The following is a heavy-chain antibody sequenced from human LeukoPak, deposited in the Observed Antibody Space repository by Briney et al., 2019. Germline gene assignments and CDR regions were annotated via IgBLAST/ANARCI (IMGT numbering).Heavy chain of an antibody. Sequence: SETLSLTCTVSGGSISSSSYYWGWIRQPPRKGLEWIGSIYYSGSTYYNPSLKSRVTISVDTSKNQFSLKLSSVTAADTAVYYCARGDIAAAGTWYFDYWGQGTLVTVSS. J-gene: IGHJ4*02. CDR2: IYYSGST. D-gene: IGHD6-13*01. CDR3: ARGDIAAAGTWYFDY. CDR1: GGSISSSSYY. V-gene: IGHV4-39*07.